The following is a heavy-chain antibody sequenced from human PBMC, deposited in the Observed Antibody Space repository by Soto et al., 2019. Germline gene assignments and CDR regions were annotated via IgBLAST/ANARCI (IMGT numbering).Heavy chain of an antibody. CDR2: ISAYTGNT. J-gene: IGHJ4*02. Sequence: QVKLVQSGTEVKKPGASVKVSCKASGYTFTSYGISWVRQAPGQRLEWMGWISAYTGNTNYALNFQGRVTMTTDTSMTTAYMDLRSLRSDDTTVYYCARDCGGDCFPDYWGQGTLVTVSS. CDR3: ARDCGGDCFPDY. D-gene: IGHD2-21*02. V-gene: IGHV1-18*01. CDR1: GYTFTSYG.